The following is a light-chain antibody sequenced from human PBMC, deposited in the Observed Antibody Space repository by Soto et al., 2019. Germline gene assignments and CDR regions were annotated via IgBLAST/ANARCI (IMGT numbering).Light chain of an antibody. V-gene: IGLV2-14*03. CDR2: DVT. CDR1: SSDIGGYNF. J-gene: IGLJ3*02. Sequence: QSVLTQPASVSGSPGQSITISCTGTSSDIGGYNFVSWYQQHPGKAPKLMIYDVTNRPPGLSDRFSGSKSGNTASLTIPGLQAEDEADYYCSSYTTGRTLVFGGGTKVTVL. CDR3: SSYTTGRTLV.